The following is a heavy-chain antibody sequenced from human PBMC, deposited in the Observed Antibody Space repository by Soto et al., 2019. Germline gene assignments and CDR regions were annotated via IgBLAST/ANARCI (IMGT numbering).Heavy chain of an antibody. Sequence: ASVKVSCKASGGTFSSYAISWARQAPGQGLEWMGGIIPIFGTANYAQKFQGRVTITADESTSTAYMELSSLRSEDTAVYYCARASRIRYFDWLFPQELNWFDPWGQGTLVTVSS. CDR1: GGTFSSYA. CDR2: IIPIFGTA. J-gene: IGHJ5*02. CDR3: ARASRIRYFDWLFPQELNWFDP. D-gene: IGHD3-9*01. V-gene: IGHV1-69*13.